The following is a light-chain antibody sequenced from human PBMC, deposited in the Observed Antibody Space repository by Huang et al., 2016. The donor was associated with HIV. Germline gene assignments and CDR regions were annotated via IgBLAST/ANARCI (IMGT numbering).Light chain of an antibody. Sequence: DIVMTQSPDSLAVSLGERATINCKSSQSLLYSANNKNYLAGYQQKPGQPPKLLIYWASTRESGVPDRFTGSVSGTVFTLTISSLQAEDVAVYYCQQYYNTPLTFGQGTKLEIK. CDR2: WAS. CDR3: QQYYNTPLT. CDR1: QSLLYSANNKNY. V-gene: IGKV4-1*01. J-gene: IGKJ2*01.